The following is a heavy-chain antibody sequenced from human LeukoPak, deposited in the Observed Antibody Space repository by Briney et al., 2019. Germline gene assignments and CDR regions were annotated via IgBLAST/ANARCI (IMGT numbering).Heavy chain of an antibody. D-gene: IGHD1-26*01. CDR3: ASAYGSGSYYGDY. V-gene: IGHV3-30*02. CDR2: IRYDGSNK. Sequence: GGSLRLSCAASGFTVSSNEMSWVRQAPGKGLEWVAFIRYDGSNKDYTDSVKGRFTISRDNSKNTLYLQMNSLRAEDTAVYYCASAYGSGSYYGDYWGQGTLVTVSS. J-gene: IGHJ4*02. CDR1: GFTVSSNE.